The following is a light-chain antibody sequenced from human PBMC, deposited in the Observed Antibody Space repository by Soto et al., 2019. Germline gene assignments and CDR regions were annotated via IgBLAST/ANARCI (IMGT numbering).Light chain of an antibody. V-gene: IGKV3-15*01. Sequence: EMVMTQSPATLSVSPGERATLSCRASQSVSSKLAWYQQKPGQAPRLLIYDTSTRATGIPARFSGSGSGTEFTLTISSLQSEDFAVYYCQHNNWPGKTFGQGTKVDIK. CDR1: QSVSSK. CDR2: DTS. J-gene: IGKJ1*01. CDR3: QHNNWPGKT.